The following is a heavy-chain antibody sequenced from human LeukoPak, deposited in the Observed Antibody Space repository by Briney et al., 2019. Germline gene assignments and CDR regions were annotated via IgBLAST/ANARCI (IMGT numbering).Heavy chain of an antibody. D-gene: IGHD6-19*01. CDR3: AKGRAVATYCFDY. V-gene: IGHV3-7*01. CDR2: IKQDGSNK. J-gene: IGHJ4*02. Sequence: GGSLRLSCAASGFTFSSYWMSWVRQAPGKGLEWVANIKQDGSNKYYADSVKGRFTISRDNSKNTLYLQMNSLRAEDTAVYYCAKGRAVATYCFDYWGQGTLVTVSS. CDR1: GFTFSSYW.